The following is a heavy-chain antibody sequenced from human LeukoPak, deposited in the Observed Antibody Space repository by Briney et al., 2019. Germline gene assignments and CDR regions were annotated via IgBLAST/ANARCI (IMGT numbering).Heavy chain of an antibody. CDR2: VYSSGST. Sequence: SETLSLTCTVSGVSISSGSYYWSWLRQPAGKALEWIVRVYSSGSTNYNPSLKSRVTISVDTSKNQFSLKLSSVTAADTAVYYCARGPVSSGYYYRRSHYDYWGQGTLVTVSS. CDR3: ARGPVSSGYYYRRSHYDY. J-gene: IGHJ4*02. CDR1: GVSISSGSYY. D-gene: IGHD3-22*01. V-gene: IGHV4-61*02.